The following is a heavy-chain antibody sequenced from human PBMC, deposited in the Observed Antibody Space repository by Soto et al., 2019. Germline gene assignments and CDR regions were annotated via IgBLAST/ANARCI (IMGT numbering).Heavy chain of an antibody. J-gene: IGHJ4*02. V-gene: IGHV3-21*01. Sequence: WWSXRLSCESAGFTFSSVSMNWVRQVAGKGLEWVGPISSGSSDTWYAASMNGGFMISRYNAQQSLFLQMNTLRAEDTAMYCCESVAYWGQGTQVTVYS. CDR2: ISSGSSDT. D-gene: IGHD5-12*01. CDR3: ESVAY. CDR1: GFTFSSVS.